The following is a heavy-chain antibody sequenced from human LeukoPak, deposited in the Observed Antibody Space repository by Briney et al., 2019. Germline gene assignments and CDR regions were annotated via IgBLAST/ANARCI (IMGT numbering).Heavy chain of an antibody. CDR2: ISYDGSNK. J-gene: IGHJ4*02. CDR1: GFTFSSSW. D-gene: IGHD3-16*01. Sequence: PGGSLRLSCAASGFTFSSSWMSWVRQAPGKGLEWVAVISYDGSNKYYADSVKGRLTISRDNSKNTLSLQMNSLRVEDTAVYYCAKARGSSTYTFDSWGQGTLVTVSS. V-gene: IGHV3-30*18. CDR3: AKARGSSTYTFDS.